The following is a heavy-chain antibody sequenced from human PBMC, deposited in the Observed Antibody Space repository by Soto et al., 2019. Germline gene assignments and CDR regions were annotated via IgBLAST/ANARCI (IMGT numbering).Heavy chain of an antibody. Sequence: QVQLVQSGTEVQKPGASVKVSCKASGYTITAYYIHWVRQAPGQGLEWMGWIDPRNGGTVYAQKFQGRVNMTRDTYIRTVYMGLSGMGSDDTALYFCARDDYGIYPYWGQGSLVSVSS. V-gene: IGHV1-2*02. D-gene: IGHD1-26*01. CDR1: GYTITAYY. CDR2: IDPRNGGT. J-gene: IGHJ4*02. CDR3: ARDDYGIYPY.